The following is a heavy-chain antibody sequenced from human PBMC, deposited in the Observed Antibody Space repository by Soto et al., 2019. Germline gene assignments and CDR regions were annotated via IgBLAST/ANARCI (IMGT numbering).Heavy chain of an antibody. V-gene: IGHV4-59*01. J-gene: IGHJ6*02. CDR1: GGSISSYY. Sequence: PSETLSLTCTVSGGSISSYYLSWIRQPPGKGLEWIGCIYYSGSTTYNPSLKSRGTISVDTSKNQFSLKLSSGTAADTAVYYCARDMGLAAAANYFYYYGMDVWGQGTTVTVSS. D-gene: IGHD6-13*01. CDR3: ARDMGLAAAANYFYYYGMDV. CDR2: IYYSGST.